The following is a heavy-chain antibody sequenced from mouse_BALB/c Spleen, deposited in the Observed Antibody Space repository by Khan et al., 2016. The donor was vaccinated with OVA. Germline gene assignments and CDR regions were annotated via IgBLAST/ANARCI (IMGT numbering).Heavy chain of an antibody. D-gene: IGHD2-14*01. CDR1: GYTFTTYT. CDR3: ARAGAYYRSDGWFSY. CDR2: INPSNGYT. V-gene: IGHV1-4*01. J-gene: IGHJ3*01. Sequence: VQLVESGAELARPGASVKMSCKASGYTFTTYTMHWVKQRPGQGLEWIGYINPSNGYTNYNQKFKDKSTLTADKSSSTAYMQLSSLTSDYSAVYYCARAGAYYRSDGWFSYCGQGTLVTVSA.